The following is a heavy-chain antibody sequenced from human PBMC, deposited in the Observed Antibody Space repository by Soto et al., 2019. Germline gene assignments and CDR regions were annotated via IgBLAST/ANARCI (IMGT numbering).Heavy chain of an antibody. D-gene: IGHD6-13*01. J-gene: IGHJ4*02. V-gene: IGHV3-30*18. CDR2: ISYDGSNK. CDR3: AKDFKKGQQLRWEFDY. CDR1: GFTFSSYG. Sequence: PGGSLRLSCAASGFTFSSYGMHWVRQAPGKGLEWVAVISYDGSNKYYADSVKGRFTISRDNSKNTLYLQMNSLRAEDTAVYYCAKDFKKGQQLRWEFDYWGQGTLVTVSS.